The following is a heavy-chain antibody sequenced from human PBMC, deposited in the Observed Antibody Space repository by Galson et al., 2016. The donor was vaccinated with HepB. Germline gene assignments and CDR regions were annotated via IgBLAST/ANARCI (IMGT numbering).Heavy chain of an antibody. V-gene: IGHV3-33*01. CDR3: ARDGGGTGGYYYYAMDV. D-gene: IGHD1-14*01. Sequence: SLRLSCAASGFTFSSYGMHWVRQAPGRGLEWVAVIWYDGSNKYYADSVKGRFTISRENAKNSLYLQMNSLRDEDTAVYYCARDGGGTGGYYYYAMDVWGQGTTVTVSS. J-gene: IGHJ6*02. CDR2: IWYDGSNK. CDR1: GFTFSSYG.